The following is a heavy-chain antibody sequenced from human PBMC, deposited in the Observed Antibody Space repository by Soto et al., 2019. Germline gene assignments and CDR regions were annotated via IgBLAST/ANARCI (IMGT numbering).Heavy chain of an antibody. Sequence: ETLSLTCTVSGGSVSSGSYYWSWIRQPPGKGLEWIGYIYYSGSTNYNPSLKSRVTISVDTSKNQFSLKLSSVTAADTAVYYCARVRSSGDSLGYWGQGTLVTVSS. J-gene: IGHJ4*02. V-gene: IGHV4-61*01. CDR2: IYYSGST. CDR1: GGSVSSGSYY. CDR3: ARVRSSGDSLGY. D-gene: IGHD3-22*01.